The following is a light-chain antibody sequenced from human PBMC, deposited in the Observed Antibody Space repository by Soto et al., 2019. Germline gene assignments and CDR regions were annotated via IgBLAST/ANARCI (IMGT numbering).Light chain of an antibody. J-gene: IGKJ1*01. CDR2: KAS. Sequence: DIQMTQSPSTLSASVGDRVTVTCRASQSISSWLAWYQQKAGKAPKLLIYKASALESGVPSRFSGSGSGTDFTLTISRLQPEDFATYYCQQTYSIPWTFGQGTKVDTK. CDR1: QSISSW. V-gene: IGKV1-5*03. CDR3: QQTYSIPWT.